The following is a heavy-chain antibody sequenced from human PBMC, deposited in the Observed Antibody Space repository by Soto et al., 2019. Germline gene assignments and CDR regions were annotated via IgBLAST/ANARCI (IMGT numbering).Heavy chain of an antibody. CDR2: ISGSGGST. V-gene: IGHV3-23*01. CDR1: GFTFSSYA. CDR3: AKGSGSLPDAFDI. J-gene: IGHJ3*02. Sequence: GGSLRLSCAASGFTFSSYATSWVRQAPGKGLEWVSAISGSGGSTYYADSVKGRFTISRDNSKNALYLQMNSLRAEDTAVYYCAKGSGSLPDAFDIWGQGTMVTVSS. D-gene: IGHD1-26*01.